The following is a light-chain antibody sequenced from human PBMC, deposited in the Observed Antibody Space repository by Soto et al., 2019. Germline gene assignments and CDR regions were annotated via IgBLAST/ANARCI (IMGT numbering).Light chain of an antibody. CDR1: QSVSVH. CDR2: DAS. CDR3: WRRTTCPWT. V-gene: IGKV3-11*01. Sequence: EIVLTQSPGTLSLSPGERATLSCRASQSVSVHLAWYQQKPGQAPRLLIYDASNRATGIPARFSGSGSGTDFTLTISSLGPDSFAVYHCWRRTTCPWTCGQGRKVEIK. J-gene: IGKJ1*01.